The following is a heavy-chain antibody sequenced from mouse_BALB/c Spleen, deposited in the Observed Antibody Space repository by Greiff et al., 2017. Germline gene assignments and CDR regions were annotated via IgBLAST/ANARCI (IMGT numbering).Heavy chain of an antibody. Sequence: VQLQESGPGLVQPSQSLSITCTVSGFSLTSYGVHWVRQSPGKGLEWLGVIWSGGSTDYNAAFISRLSISKDNSKSQVFFKMNSLQANDTAIYYCARRAYYRYDVAMDYWGQGTSVTVSS. CDR3: ARRAYYRYDVAMDY. CDR2: IWSGGST. CDR1: GFSLTSYG. D-gene: IGHD2-14*01. J-gene: IGHJ4*01. V-gene: IGHV2-2*02.